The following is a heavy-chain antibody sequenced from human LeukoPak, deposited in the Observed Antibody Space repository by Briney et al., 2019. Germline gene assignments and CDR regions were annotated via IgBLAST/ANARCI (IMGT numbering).Heavy chain of an antibody. CDR3: ARLCHGCRGGFQH. CDR2: IYYSGST. Sequence: SETLSLTCTVSGGSISSYYWSWIRQPPGKGLEWIGYIYYSGSTNYNPSLKSRVTISVDTSKNQFSLKLSSVAAADTAVYYCARLCHGCRGGFQHWGQGTLVTVSS. D-gene: IGHD2-2*01. CDR1: GGSISSYY. V-gene: IGHV4-59*12. J-gene: IGHJ1*01.